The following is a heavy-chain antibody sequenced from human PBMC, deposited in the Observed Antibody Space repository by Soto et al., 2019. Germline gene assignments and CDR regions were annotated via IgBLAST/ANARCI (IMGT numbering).Heavy chain of an antibody. CDR1: GYTLTELS. D-gene: IGHD6-13*01. Sequence: ASVTVSCQVSGYTLTELSMHWVRQAPGKGLEWMGGFDPEDGETIYAQKFQGRVTMTEDTSTDTAYMELSSLRSEDTAVYYCATGRYSSSWYYFDYWGQGALVTVSS. V-gene: IGHV1-24*01. CDR2: FDPEDGET. J-gene: IGHJ4*02. CDR3: ATGRYSSSWYYFDY.